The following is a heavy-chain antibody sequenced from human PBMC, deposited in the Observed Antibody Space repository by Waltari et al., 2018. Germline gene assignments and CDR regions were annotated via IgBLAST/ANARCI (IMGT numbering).Heavy chain of an antibody. CDR1: GVTCSSYW. V-gene: IGHV3-7*01. J-gene: IGHJ3*02. CDR2: IKEDGSEK. Sequence: EEQLVESGGGLVQPGGSLRLSCVASGVTCSSYWISWVRQAPGKGLEWVANIKEDGSEKYYADPVKGRFTISRDNAKSSLYLQMNSLRVEDTAVYYCAGRIFDIWGQGTMVTVSS. CDR3: AGRIFDI.